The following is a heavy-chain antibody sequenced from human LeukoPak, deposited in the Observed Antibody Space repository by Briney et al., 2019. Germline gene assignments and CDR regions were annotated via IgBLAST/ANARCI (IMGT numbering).Heavy chain of an antibody. J-gene: IGHJ3*02. D-gene: IGHD3-10*01. Sequence: GGSLRLSCAASGFTFSSYSMNWVRQAPGKGLEWVSSISSSSSYIYYADSVKGRFTISRHNAKNSLYLQMNSLRAEDTAVYYCARVRDYQIANAFDIWGQGTMVTVSS. V-gene: IGHV3-21*01. CDR1: GFTFSSYS. CDR3: ARVRDYQIANAFDI. CDR2: ISSSSSYI.